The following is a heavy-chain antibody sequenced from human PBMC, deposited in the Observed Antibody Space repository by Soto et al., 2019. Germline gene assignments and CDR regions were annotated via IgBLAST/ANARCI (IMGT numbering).Heavy chain of an antibody. J-gene: IGHJ4*02. V-gene: IGHV4-59*01. CDR1: AGSLNSVY. D-gene: IGHD1-20*01. CDR2: VFFSGSA. Sequence: PSQSRSLACILAAGSLNSVYRSWNRQSPGKRLEWIGYVFFSGSANYNHYFKSRVTITVDTSKNQIYLRVTSVTAADTAAYYCARGGPMYNWIYWGQGTMVTVSS. CDR3: ARGGPMYNWIY.